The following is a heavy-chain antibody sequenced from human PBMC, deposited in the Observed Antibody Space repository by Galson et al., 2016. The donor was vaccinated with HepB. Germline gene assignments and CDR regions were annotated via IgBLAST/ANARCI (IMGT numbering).Heavy chain of an antibody. V-gene: IGHV3-23*01. CDR1: GFTFSSYA. CDR3: AKGGYCSRARCPGRNWFDP. CDR2: ISGSGIT. D-gene: IGHD2-15*01. J-gene: IGHJ5*02. Sequence: SLRLSCAASGFTFSSYAMSWVRQSPGEGLEWVSAISGSGITYYADSVKGRFTISRDDSNNALYLQMSSLRGEDTAVYSCAKGGYCSRARCPGRNWFDPWGQGTLVTVSS.